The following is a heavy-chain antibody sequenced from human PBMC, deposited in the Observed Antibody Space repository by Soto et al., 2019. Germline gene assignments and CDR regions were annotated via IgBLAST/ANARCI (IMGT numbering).Heavy chain of an antibody. CDR3: ARGDGYYYYYMDV. V-gene: IGHV4-34*01. Sequence: QVQLQQWGAGLLKPSETLSLTCAVYGGSFSGYYWSWIRQPPGKGLEWIGEINHSGSTNYNPSLRSRVTISVDTYKNQFSLKLSSVTAADTAVYYCARGDGYYYYYMDVWGKGTTVTVSS. CDR2: INHSGST. J-gene: IGHJ6*03. CDR1: GGSFSGYY.